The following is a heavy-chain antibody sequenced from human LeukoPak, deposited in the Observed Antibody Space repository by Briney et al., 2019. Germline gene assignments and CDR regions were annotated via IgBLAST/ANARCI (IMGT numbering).Heavy chain of an antibody. CDR2: INHSGST. D-gene: IGHD3-10*01. CDR3: ARVSAPYYYGSGSYFWFDP. CDR1: GGSFSGYY. J-gene: IGHJ5*02. Sequence: SETLSLTCAVCGGSFSGYYWSWIRQPPGKGLEWIGEINHSGSTNYNPSLKSRVTISVDTSKNQFSLKLSSVTAADTAVYYCARVSAPYYYGSGSYFWFDPWGQGTLVTVSS. V-gene: IGHV4-34*01.